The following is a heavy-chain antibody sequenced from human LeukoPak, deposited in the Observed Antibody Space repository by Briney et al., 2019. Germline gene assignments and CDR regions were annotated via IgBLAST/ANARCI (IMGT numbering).Heavy chain of an antibody. CDR3: AKDRADSSGYYYDY. V-gene: IGHV3-9*01. D-gene: IGHD3-22*01. J-gene: IGHJ4*02. Sequence: PGGSLRLSCAASGFTFGDYAMHWVRQAPGKGLEWVSGISWNSGSIGYADSVKGRFTISRDNAKNSLYLQMNSLRAEDTASYYCAKDRADSSGYYYDYWGQGTLVTVSS. CDR2: ISWNSGSI. CDR1: GFTFGDYA.